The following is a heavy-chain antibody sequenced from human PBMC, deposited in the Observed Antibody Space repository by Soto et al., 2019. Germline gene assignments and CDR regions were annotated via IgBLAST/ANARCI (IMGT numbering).Heavy chain of an antibody. CDR3: ARAEGSITMVRDNWFDP. V-gene: IGHV4-38-2*01. D-gene: IGHD3-10*01. Sequence: PSETLSLTCAVSGYSISSGYYWGWIRQPPGKGLEWIGSIYHSGSTYYNPSLKSRVTISVDTSKNQFSLKLSSVTAADTAVYYCARAEGSITMVRDNWFDPWGQGTLVTVSS. CDR2: IYHSGST. J-gene: IGHJ5*02. CDR1: GYSISSGYY.